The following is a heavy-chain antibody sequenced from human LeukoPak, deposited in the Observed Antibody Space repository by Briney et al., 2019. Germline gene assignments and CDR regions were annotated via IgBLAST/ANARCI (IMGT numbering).Heavy chain of an antibody. CDR3: ARESITWFDA. CDR2: ISSSGSTI. J-gene: IGHJ5*02. Sequence: PRRSLRLSCAASGFTFSSYGVHWVRQAPGKGLEWVSYISSSGSTIYYADSVRGRFTISRDNAKNSLYLQMNSLRVEDTAVYYCARESITWFDAWGQGTLVTVSS. V-gene: IGHV3-48*04. CDR1: GFTFSSYG. D-gene: IGHD3-16*01.